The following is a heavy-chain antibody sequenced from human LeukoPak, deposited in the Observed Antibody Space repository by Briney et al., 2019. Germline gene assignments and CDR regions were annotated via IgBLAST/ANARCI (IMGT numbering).Heavy chain of an antibody. Sequence: GASVKVSCKASGYTFTGYYMHWVRQAPGQGLEWMGWINPNSGGTNYAQKFQGRVTMTRDTSISTAYMELSRLRSDDTAVYYCARQVTMVRGVPWDYYYYYMDVWGKGTTVTISS. CDR1: GYTFTGYY. D-gene: IGHD3-10*01. CDR3: ARQVTMVRGVPWDYYYYYMDV. CDR2: INPNSGGT. J-gene: IGHJ6*03. V-gene: IGHV1-2*02.